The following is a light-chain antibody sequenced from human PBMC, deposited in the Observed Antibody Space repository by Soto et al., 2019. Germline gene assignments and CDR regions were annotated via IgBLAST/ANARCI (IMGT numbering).Light chain of an antibody. CDR3: SSYAGSNNPVV. J-gene: IGLJ2*01. CDR1: SSDVGGYNY. CDR2: DVT. V-gene: IGLV2-8*01. Sequence: QSALTQPPSASGSPGQSVAISCTGTSSDVGGYNYVSWYQQHPGKAPKPMIYDVTERPPGVPDRFSGSKSGNTASLTVSGLQAEDEADYYCSSYAGSNNPVVFGGGTKLTVL.